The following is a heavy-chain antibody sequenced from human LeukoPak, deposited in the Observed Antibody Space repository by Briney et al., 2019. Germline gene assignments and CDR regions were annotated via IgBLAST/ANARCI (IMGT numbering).Heavy chain of an antibody. J-gene: IGHJ4*02. CDR1: RGTLSSYA. D-gene: IGHD2-21*02. V-gene: IGHV1-69*15. CDR3: ARGPLGCGGDCHFDY. CDR2: VIPIYDPV. Sequence: SVKVSCKASRGTLSSYAFSWMRQAPGQGLEWMGRVIPIYDPVDYAQRFQGRVTITADESTNTVYMEQNSLTFEDTAVYYCARGPLGCGGDCHFDYWGQGTLVTVSS.